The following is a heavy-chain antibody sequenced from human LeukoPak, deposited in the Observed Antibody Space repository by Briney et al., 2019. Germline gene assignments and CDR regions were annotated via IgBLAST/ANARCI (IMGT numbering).Heavy chain of an antibody. D-gene: IGHD2-15*01. V-gene: IGHV3-74*01. CDR2: IDNDGSST. CDR1: GFTFNNYW. Sequence: TGGSLRLSCAASGFTFNNYWVHWVRQAPGKGLVWVARIDNDGSSTVYADSVKGRFTISRDNAKNTVYLQMNRLRGEDTALYYCVRVLQGPDYWGQGTLVIVSS. CDR3: VRVLQGPDY. J-gene: IGHJ4*02.